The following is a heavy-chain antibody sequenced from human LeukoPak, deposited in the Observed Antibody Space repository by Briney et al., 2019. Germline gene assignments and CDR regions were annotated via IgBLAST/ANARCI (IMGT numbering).Heavy chain of an antibody. Sequence: GASVKVSCKASGYTFTGYYMHWVRQAPGQGLEWMGWINPNSGGTNYAQKFQGRVTMTRDTSISTAYMELSRLRSDDTAVYYCARVGTVTTEEFDYWGQGTLVTVSS. CDR2: INPNSGGT. J-gene: IGHJ4*02. V-gene: IGHV1-2*02. D-gene: IGHD4-17*01. CDR3: ARVGTVTTEEFDY. CDR1: GYTFTGYY.